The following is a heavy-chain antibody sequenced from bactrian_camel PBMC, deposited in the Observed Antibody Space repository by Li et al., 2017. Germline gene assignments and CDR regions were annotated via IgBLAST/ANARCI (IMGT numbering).Heavy chain of an antibody. V-gene: IGHV3S40*01. CDR2: ITRGGDTV. CDR3: TVLGNGGYEYKF. CDR1: GFTFSTYA. Sequence: DVQLVESGGGLVQPGGSLVLSCAASGFTFSTYAMSWVRQAPGKGLEWVSSITRGGDTVFYADSVKGRSTVSRDNARNTVSLQLNSLQTEDTAMYYCTVLGNGGYEYKFWGQGTQVTVS. D-gene: IGHD1*01. J-gene: IGHJ4*01.